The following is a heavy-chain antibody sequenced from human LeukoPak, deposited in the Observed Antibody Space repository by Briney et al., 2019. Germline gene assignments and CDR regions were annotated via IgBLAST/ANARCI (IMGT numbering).Heavy chain of an antibody. J-gene: IGHJ4*02. V-gene: IGHV4-39*01. CDR3: ARLRVTTGFDY. CDR2: IYYSGIT. Sequence: SETLSLTCTVSDGSITRSSYYWGWVRQTPGEGLDWIGSIYYSGITYYNPSLQGRVTMSVDTSKNQFSLKLNSVTVADTAVYYCARLRVTTGFDYWDQGIPVTVSS. D-gene: IGHD2-21*02. CDR1: DGSITRSSYY.